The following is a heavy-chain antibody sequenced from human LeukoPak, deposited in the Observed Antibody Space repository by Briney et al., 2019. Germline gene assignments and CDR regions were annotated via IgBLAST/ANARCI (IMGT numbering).Heavy chain of an antibody. D-gene: IGHD2-2*01. CDR3: ARGADIVVVPAGLYYFDY. CDR2: INHSGST. J-gene: IGHJ4*02. CDR1: SGSFSGYY. Sequence: PSETLSLTCAVYSGSFSGYYWSWIRQPPGKGLEWIGEINHSGSTNYNPSLKSRVTISVDTSKNQFSLKLSSVTAADTAVYYCARGADIVVVPAGLYYFDYWGQGTLVTVSS. V-gene: IGHV4-34*01.